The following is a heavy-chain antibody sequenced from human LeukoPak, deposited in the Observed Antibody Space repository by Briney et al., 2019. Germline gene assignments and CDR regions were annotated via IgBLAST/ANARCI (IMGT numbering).Heavy chain of an antibody. CDR1: GYTFTGYY. Sequence: GASGKVSCKAAGYTFTGYYMFWVREAPGHGLEWMGRINPNSGGTNYAQKFHGRVTMTRNTSISTAYKEPSSLRCEDTAVYYCARDHSGYSSSHDYWGQGTLVTVSS. CDR2: INPNSGGT. D-gene: IGHD6-13*01. V-gene: IGHV1-2*06. J-gene: IGHJ4*02. CDR3: ARDHSGYSSSHDY.